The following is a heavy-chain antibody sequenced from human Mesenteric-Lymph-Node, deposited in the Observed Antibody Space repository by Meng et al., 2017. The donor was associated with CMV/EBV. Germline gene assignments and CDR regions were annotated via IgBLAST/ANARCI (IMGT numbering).Heavy chain of an antibody. D-gene: IGHD3-9*01. V-gene: IGHV1-2*02. Sequence: ASVKVSCKASGYTFTGYYMHWVRQAPGQGLEWMGWINPNSGGTNYAQKFQGRVTMTRDTSISTAYMELRSLRSDDTAVYYCARAIGDLTGREDWGQGTLVTVSS. J-gene: IGHJ4*02. CDR2: INPNSGGT. CDR3: ARAIGDLTGRED. CDR1: GYTFTGYY.